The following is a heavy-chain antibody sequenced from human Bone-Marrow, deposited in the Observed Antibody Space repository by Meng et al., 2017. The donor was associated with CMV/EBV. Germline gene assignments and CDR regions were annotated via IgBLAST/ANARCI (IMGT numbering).Heavy chain of an antibody. D-gene: IGHD3-16*01. J-gene: IGHJ4*01. V-gene: IGHV3-30*02. CDR3: AKDSGLEGRHLRLIY. CDR1: GFAFSSYG. CDR2: IRYDGNYN. Sequence: GGSLRLSCAASGFAFSSYGMHWVRQAPGKGLEWVAFIRYDGNYNSYGDSVKGRFTISRDNSKNTLYLQMNSLRVEDTAVFYCAKDSGLEGRHLRLIYWGHGTLVTVSS.